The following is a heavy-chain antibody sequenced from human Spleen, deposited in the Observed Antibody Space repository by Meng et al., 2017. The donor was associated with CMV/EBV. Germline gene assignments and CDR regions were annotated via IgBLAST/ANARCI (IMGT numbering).Heavy chain of an antibody. CDR1: DYY. D-gene: IGHD3-3*01. CDR2: IYYSGST. Sequence: DYYWSWIRQPPGKGLEWIGYIYYSGSTYYNPSLKSRVTISVDTSKNQFSLKLSSVTAADTAVYYCARGEGTGYDFWSGPENAYWFDPWGQGTLVTVSS. J-gene: IGHJ5*02. V-gene: IGHV4-30-4*08. CDR3: ARGEGTGYDFWSGPENAYWFDP.